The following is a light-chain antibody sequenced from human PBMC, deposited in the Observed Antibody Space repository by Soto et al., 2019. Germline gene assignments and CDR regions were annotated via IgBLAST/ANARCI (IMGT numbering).Light chain of an antibody. V-gene: IGLV2-14*01. CDR2: EVF. Sequence: QSVLTQPASVSGSPGQSITISCTGTNTDVGGYDRVSWYQHHPGKAPKMLIFEVFNRPSGISERFSGSKSGDTASLTISGLQAEDEADYYCISYIPSTTTHWVFGGGTKLTVL. J-gene: IGLJ3*02. CDR1: NTDVGGYDR. CDR3: ISYIPSTTTHWV.